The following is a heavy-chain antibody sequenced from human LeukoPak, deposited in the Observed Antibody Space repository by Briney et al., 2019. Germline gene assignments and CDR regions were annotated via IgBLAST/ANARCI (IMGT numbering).Heavy chain of an antibody. CDR1: GGSISSSSYY. V-gene: IGHV4-39*07. J-gene: IGHJ3*02. Sequence: PSETLSLTCTVSGGSISSSSYYWGWIRQPPGKGLEWIGSIYYSGSTYYNPSLKSRVTISVDTSKNQFSLKLSSVTAADTAVYYCARYNLMERGAIPNDFAFDIWGQGTMVTVSS. D-gene: IGHD2-8*01. CDR2: IYYSGST. CDR3: ARYNLMERGAIPNDFAFDI.